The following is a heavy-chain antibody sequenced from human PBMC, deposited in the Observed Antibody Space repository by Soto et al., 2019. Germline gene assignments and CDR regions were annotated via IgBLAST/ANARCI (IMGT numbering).Heavy chain of an antibody. J-gene: IGHJ6*01. D-gene: IGHD2-2*01. Sequence: PWGSLRLSCAASGFIFSSYAMSWVRQSPGKGLEWVSTVSGSGGSTYYADSVKGRFTIYSDNSQDTLYVLRASLRVDDADVYYCASRCSSTSCYNYYYYGMDVCAHRTTVSV. CDR3: ASRCSSTSCYNYYYYGMDV. CDR1: GFIFSSYA. V-gene: IGHV3-23*01. CDR2: VSGSGGST.